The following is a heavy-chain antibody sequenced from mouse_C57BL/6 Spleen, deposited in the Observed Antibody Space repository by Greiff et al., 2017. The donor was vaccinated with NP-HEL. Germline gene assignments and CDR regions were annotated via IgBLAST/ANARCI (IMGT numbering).Heavy chain of an antibody. V-gene: IGHV1-82*01. D-gene: IGHD2-4*01. CDR3: ARYDYDGFDY. Sequence: VQLQQSGPELVKPGASVKISCKASGYAFSSSWMNWVKQRPGKGLEWIGRIYPGDGDTNYNGKFKGKATLTADKSSSTAYMQLSSLTSVDSAVYFCARYDYDGFDYWGQGTTLTVSS. CDR2: IYPGDGDT. J-gene: IGHJ2*01. CDR1: GYAFSSSW.